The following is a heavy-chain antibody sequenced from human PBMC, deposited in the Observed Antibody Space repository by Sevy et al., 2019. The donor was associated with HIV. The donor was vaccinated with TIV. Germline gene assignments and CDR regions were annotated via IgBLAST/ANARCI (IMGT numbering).Heavy chain of an antibody. CDR2: ISSSSSYT. D-gene: IGHD2-2*01. Sequence: GGSLRLSCAASGFTFSDYYMSWIRQAPGKGLEWVSYISSSSSYTNYADSVKGRFTISRDNAKNSLYLQMNSLGAEDTAVYYCARVGADIVVVPAAIGEFDYWGQGTLVTVSS. CDR3: ARVGADIVVVPAAIGEFDY. V-gene: IGHV3-11*06. CDR1: GFTFSDYY. J-gene: IGHJ4*02.